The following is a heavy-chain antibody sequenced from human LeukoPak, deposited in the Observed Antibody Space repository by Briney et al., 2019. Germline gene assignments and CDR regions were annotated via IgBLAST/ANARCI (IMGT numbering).Heavy chain of an antibody. CDR1: GGSFSGYY. V-gene: IGHV4-34*01. D-gene: IGHD6-19*01. CDR2: INHSGST. J-gene: IGHJ4*02. CDR3: ARQGPRIAVAVEIPFDY. Sequence: PSETLSLTCAVYGGSFSGYYWSWIRQPPGKGLEWIGEINHSGSTNYNPSLKSRVTISVDTSKNQFSLKLSSVTAADTAVYYCARQGPRIAVAVEIPFDYWGQGTLVTVSS.